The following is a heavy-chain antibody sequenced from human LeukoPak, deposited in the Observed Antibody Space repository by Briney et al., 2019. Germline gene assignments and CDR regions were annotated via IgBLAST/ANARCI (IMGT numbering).Heavy chain of an antibody. J-gene: IGHJ6*02. Sequence: GGSLRLSCAASGFTFSDYYMSWIRQAPGKGLEWVAVIWYDGSKKYYADSVQGRFTISRDMSKNTLFLEMDSLRAEDTAVYYCARDNLSMDVWGQGTTVTVSS. CDR3: ARDNLSMDV. CDR1: GFTFSDYY. V-gene: IGHV3-33*08. CDR2: IWYDGSKK. D-gene: IGHD1-14*01.